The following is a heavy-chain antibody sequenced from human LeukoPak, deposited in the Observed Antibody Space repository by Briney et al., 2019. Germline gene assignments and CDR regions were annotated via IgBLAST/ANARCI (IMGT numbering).Heavy chain of an antibody. D-gene: IGHD2-8*01. CDR1: GFTFSSYS. CDR3: ARPVRGVFDI. Sequence: GGSLRLSCAASGFTFSSYSMNWVRQAQGKGLEWVSSISSSSSYIYYADSVKGRFTISRDNAKNSLYLQMNSLRAEDTAVYYCARPVRGVFDIWGQGTMVTVSS. V-gene: IGHV3-21*01. J-gene: IGHJ3*02. CDR2: ISSSSSYI.